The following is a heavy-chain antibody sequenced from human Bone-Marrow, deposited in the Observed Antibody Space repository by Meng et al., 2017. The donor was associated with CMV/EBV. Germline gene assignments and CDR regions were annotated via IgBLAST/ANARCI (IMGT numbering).Heavy chain of an antibody. V-gene: IGHV3-30*04. Sequence: GESLKISCTASGFTFSSYAMHWVRQAPGKGLEWVAVISYDGSNKYYADSVKGRFTISRDNAKNSLYLQMNSLRAEDTALYYCAKEEYYYDSSGYLGNWGQGTLVTVSS. CDR2: ISYDGSNK. D-gene: IGHD3-22*01. CDR3: AKEEYYYDSSGYLGN. CDR1: GFTFSSYA. J-gene: IGHJ4*02.